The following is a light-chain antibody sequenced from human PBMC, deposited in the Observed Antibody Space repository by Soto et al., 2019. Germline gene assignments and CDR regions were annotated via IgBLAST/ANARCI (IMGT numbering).Light chain of an antibody. CDR2: ANS. Sequence: QSVLTQPPSVSGAPGQRVTISCTGSTSNIGAGYDVHWYQQLPGTAPKLVIYANSNRPSGVPDRFSGSKSGTSASLAITGLQAEDEADYYCLSDDRSLFWVFGGGTKVTVL. J-gene: IGLJ3*02. CDR3: LSDDRSLFWV. V-gene: IGLV1-40*01. CDR1: TSNIGAGYD.